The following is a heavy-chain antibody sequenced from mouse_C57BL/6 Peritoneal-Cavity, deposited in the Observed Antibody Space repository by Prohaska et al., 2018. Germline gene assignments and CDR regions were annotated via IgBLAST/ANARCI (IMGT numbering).Heavy chain of an antibody. V-gene: IGHV1-42*01. Sequence: SCKSSRYSFTGYYLNWVKQSPENSLDWIGEINPSTVGTTYNQKRKAKATWTLDKYTRLAQTKLKSQRTEDAAGYDCARICRKYFDYRGQGTTLTVYS. CDR3: ARICRKYFDY. CDR2: INPSTVGT. CDR1: RYSFTGYY. J-gene: IGHJ2*01.